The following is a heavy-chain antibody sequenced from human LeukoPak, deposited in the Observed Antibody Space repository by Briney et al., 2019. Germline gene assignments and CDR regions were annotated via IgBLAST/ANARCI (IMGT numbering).Heavy chain of an antibody. D-gene: IGHD1-26*01. Sequence: GGSLRLSCAASGFSFSTYWMTWVRQAPGKGLEWVANIKGDGSEKYYVDSVKGRFNIARDNAKNSVYLQMNSLRAEDTAVYYCAREGGWELPSDAFDIWGQGTMVTVSS. CDR3: AREGGWELPSDAFDI. CDR1: GFSFSTYW. CDR2: IKGDGSEK. J-gene: IGHJ3*02. V-gene: IGHV3-7*01.